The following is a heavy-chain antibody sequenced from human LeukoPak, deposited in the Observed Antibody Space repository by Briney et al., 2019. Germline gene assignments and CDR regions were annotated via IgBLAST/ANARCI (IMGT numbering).Heavy chain of an antibody. CDR2: ISSRCRSI. CDR1: GFTFSSCS. J-gene: IGHJ3*02. V-gene: IGHV3-48*01. D-gene: IGHD3-22*01. CDR3: ARDPNSSDYYNSSGYYQLDAFDI. Sequence: GGSLRLSCAASGFTFSSCSMNWVRQAPGKGLEWVSYISSRCRSIYYADSVKGRFTISRDNAKNSLYLQMNSLRAEDTAVYYCARDPNSSDYYNSSGYYQLDAFDIWGQGTMVTVSS.